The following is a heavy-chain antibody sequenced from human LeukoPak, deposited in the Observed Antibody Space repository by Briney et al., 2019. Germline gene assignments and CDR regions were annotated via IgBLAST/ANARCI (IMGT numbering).Heavy chain of an antibody. D-gene: IGHD1-26*01. J-gene: IGHJ4*02. V-gene: IGHV3-23*01. CDR2: ISGSSGST. CDR3: AKGSGVGSGSYFDY. CDR1: GFTFSSYA. Sequence: PGGSLRLSCAASGFTFSSYAMSWVRQAPGKGLEWVSAISGSSGSTYYADSVKGRFTISRDNSKNTLYLQMNSLRAEDTAVYYCAKGSGVGSGSYFDYWGQGTLVTVSS.